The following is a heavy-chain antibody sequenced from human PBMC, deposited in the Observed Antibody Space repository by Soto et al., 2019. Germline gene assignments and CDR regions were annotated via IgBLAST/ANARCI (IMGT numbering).Heavy chain of an antibody. Sequence: GGSLRLSCAASGFTFSSYAMSWVRQAPGKGLEWVSAISGSGGSTYYADSVKGRFTISRDNSKNTLYLQMNSLRAEDAAVYYCAKDGALHVPAAQHNYWYFDLWGRGTLVTVSS. J-gene: IGHJ2*01. CDR2: ISGSGGST. D-gene: IGHD2-2*01. CDR3: AKDGALHVPAAQHNYWYFDL. V-gene: IGHV3-23*01. CDR1: GFTFSSYA.